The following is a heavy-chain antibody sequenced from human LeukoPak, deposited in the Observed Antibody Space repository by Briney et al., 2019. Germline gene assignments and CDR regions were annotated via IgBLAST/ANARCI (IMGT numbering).Heavy chain of an antibody. D-gene: IGHD3-10*01. V-gene: IGHV4-34*01. CDR3: ARVRVTMVRGLRAFDI. CDR2: INNSGST. CDR1: GVSISNYY. J-gene: IGHJ3*02. Sequence: PSETLSLTCTVSGVSISNYYWRWLRQPPGKGLEWIVEINNSGSTNYNPSLKSRVTTSVGTSKNQYSLKLSAVPAADTAVYYCARVRVTMVRGLRAFDIWGRETMVTVS.